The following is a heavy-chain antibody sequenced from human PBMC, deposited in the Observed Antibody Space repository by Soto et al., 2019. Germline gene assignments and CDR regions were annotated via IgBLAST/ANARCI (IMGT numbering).Heavy chain of an antibody. J-gene: IGHJ5*02. D-gene: IGHD6-19*01. V-gene: IGHV4-61*01. Sequence: AETLSLTCTVSGGSVSSGSYYWSWIRQPPGKGLEWIGYIYYSGSTNYNPSLKSRVTISVDTSKNQFSLKLSSVTAADTAVYYCARGDLGGLAVAPTLDPWGKCTRVT. CDR2: IYYSGST. CDR1: GGSVSSGSYY. CDR3: ARGDLGGLAVAPTLDP.